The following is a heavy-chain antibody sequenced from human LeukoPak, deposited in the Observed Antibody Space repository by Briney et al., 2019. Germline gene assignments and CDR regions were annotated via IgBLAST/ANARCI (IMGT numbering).Heavy chain of an antibody. Sequence: GGSLRLSCAASGFTFSSYAMHWVRQAPGKGLEWVAVISYDGSNKYYADSVKGRFTISRDNSKNTLYLQMNSLRAEDTAVYYCARDKYNWNRYYYYGMDVWGQGTTVTVSS. CDR2: ISYDGSNK. D-gene: IGHD1/OR15-1a*01. J-gene: IGHJ6*02. CDR1: GFTFSSYA. V-gene: IGHV3-30-3*01. CDR3: ARDKYNWNRYYYYGMDV.